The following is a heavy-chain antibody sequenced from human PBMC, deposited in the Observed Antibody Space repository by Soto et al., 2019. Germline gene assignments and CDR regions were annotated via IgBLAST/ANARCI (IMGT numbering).Heavy chain of an antibody. CDR3: VRDRLIYYSEPHDEFAGSDYEV. CDR2: FIPIFRTL. Sequence: QVQLIQSEAEVKKPGSSVRVSCTASGGIFGSHGFSWVRQAPGQRLEWVGGFIPIFRTLTYTEKFQARVRIDADESTDTVYLDLSSLTSEDTAVYYFVRDRLIYYSEPHDEFAGSDYEVWGQGTMVSVSS. J-gene: IGHJ3*01. CDR1: GGIFGSHG. V-gene: IGHV1-69*01. D-gene: IGHD3-22*01.